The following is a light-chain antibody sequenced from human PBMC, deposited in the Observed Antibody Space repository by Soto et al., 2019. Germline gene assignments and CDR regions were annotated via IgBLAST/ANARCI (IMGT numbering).Light chain of an antibody. CDR3: QPCKSAART. V-gene: IGKV1-5*01. Sequence: DIVMTQSPSTLSASAGDRATITCGASETVSGWLAWYQQKLGKATKLLIYAASSLQSGVPSRCSGGGSGTEGRPTISKRLQEGVVPYYEQPCKSAARTFGLGTKVDIK. J-gene: IGKJ1*01. CDR2: AAS. CDR1: ETVSGW.